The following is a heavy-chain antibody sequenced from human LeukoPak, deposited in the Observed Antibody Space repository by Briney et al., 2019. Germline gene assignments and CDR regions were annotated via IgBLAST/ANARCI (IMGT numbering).Heavy chain of an antibody. CDR3: AKDIHRYSSSLLDY. CDR1: GFTFSSND. J-gene: IGHJ4*02. D-gene: IGHD6-13*01. CDR2: IGTGGDT. Sequence: PGGSLRLSCAASGFTFSSNDMHWVRQATGKGLEWVSVIGTGGDTYYADSVKGRFTISRDNAKNSLYLQMNSLRAEDMALYYCAKDIHRYSSSLLDYWGQGTLVTVSS. V-gene: IGHV3-13*01.